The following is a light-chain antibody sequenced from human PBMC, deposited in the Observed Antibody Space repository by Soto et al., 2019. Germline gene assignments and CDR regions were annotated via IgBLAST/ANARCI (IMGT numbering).Light chain of an antibody. Sequence: MTPSLASLSVTPVAIASRSWRASRSVKSDLAGYHHKSGEAPRHLICDEAKRSSDIAVRFSGSGSGTDFSLTISSRVPEDFAVYYCQQRSSWHPLTFGRGTKVDI. CDR3: QQRSSWHPLT. CDR1: RSVKSD. V-gene: IGKV3D-11*02. J-gene: IGKJ4*02. CDR2: DEA.